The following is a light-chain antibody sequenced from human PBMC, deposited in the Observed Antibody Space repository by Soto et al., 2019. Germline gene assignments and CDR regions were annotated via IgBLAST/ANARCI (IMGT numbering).Light chain of an antibody. V-gene: IGLV6-57*04. J-gene: IGLJ2*01. CDR2: EDN. CDR3: QSYDSSNHGV. Sequence: NFMLTQPHSVSESPGKTVTISCTRSSGSIASNYVQWYQQRPGSAPTTVIYEDNQRPSGVPDRFSGSIDSSSNSASLTISGLKTEDEADDYCQSYDSSNHGVFGGGTQLTVL. CDR1: SGSIASNY.